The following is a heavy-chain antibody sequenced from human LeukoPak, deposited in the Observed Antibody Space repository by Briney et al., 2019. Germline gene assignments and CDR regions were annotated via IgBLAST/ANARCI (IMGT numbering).Heavy chain of an antibody. CDR2: IYYSGST. D-gene: IGHD3-10*01. CDR3: ARSPKSITMVRGVTWENY. Sequence: SETLSLTCTVSGGSISSSSYYWGWIRQPPGKGLELIGSIYYSGSTYYNPSLKSRVTISVDTSKNQFSLKLSSVTAADTAVYYCARSPKSITMVRGVTWENYWGQGTLVTVSS. V-gene: IGHV4-39*01. CDR1: GGSISSSSYY. J-gene: IGHJ4*02.